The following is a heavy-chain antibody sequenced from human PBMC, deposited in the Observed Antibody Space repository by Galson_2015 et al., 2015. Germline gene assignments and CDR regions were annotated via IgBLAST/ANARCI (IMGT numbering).Heavy chain of an antibody. CDR2: IYHTGST. J-gene: IGHJ4*02. Sequence: ETLSLTCTVSGGSISSSYWSWIRQPPGKGLEWIGEIYHTGSTFYNPSLKSRVTILVDKSKNHFSLNLSSVTAADTAVYYCAKRDDYSNFRGFDYWGQGTLVAVSS. CDR1: GGSISSSY. V-gene: IGHV4-59*12. D-gene: IGHD4-11*01. CDR3: AKRDDYSNFRGFDY.